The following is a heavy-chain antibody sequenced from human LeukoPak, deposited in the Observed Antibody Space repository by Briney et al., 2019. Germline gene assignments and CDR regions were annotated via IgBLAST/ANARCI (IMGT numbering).Heavy chain of an antibody. CDR2: IYLSGST. J-gene: IGHJ5*02. V-gene: IGHV4-30-2*01. D-gene: IGHD5-12*01. Sequence: PSETLSLTCAVSGGSISSGDYSWGWIRQPPGKGLEWIGYIYLSGSTFYNPSLHSRVTISLDGSKNLFSLRLSSVSAADTAVYFCAGEPSGYDSGWFDPWGQGTLVTVSS. CDR1: GGSISSGDYS. CDR3: AGEPSGYDSGWFDP.